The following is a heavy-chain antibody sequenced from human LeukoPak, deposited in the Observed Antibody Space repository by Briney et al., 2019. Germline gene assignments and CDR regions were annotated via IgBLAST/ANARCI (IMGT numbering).Heavy chain of an antibody. V-gene: IGHV3-30-3*01. J-gene: IGHJ4*02. Sequence: SGGSLRLSCAASGFTFSSYAMHWVRQAPGKGLEWEAVISYDGSNKYHADSVKGRFTISRDNSKNTLYLQMNSLRAEDTAVYYCAKGPFREWLQGYFDYWGQGTLVTVSS. D-gene: IGHD5-24*01. CDR1: GFTFSSYA. CDR2: ISYDGSNK. CDR3: AKGPFREWLQGYFDY.